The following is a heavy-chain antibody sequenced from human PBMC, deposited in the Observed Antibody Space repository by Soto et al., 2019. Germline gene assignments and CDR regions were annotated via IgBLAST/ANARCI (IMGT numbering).Heavy chain of an antibody. J-gene: IGHJ4*02. D-gene: IGHD6-19*01. Sequence: QLQLQASGSGLVKTSQTLSLTCAVSGGSISSGGYSWSWIRQPPGKGLEWIGYIYHSGSTYYNPSLKSRVTISVDRSKNQFSLKLSSVTAADTAVYYCARAGGLGAVAVDYWGQGTLVTVSS. CDR3: ARAGGLGAVAVDY. CDR2: IYHSGST. CDR1: GGSISSGGYS. V-gene: IGHV4-30-2*01.